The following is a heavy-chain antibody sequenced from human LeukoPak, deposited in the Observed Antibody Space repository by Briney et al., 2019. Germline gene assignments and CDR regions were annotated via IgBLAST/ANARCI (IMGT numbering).Heavy chain of an antibody. J-gene: IGHJ4*02. Sequence: ASVKVSFKASGYTFTSYGISWVRQAPGQGLEWMGWISAYNGNTNYAQKLQGRVTMTTDTSTSTAYMELRSLRSDDTAVYYCARAEDSSGYVGFDYWGQGTLVTVSS. CDR2: ISAYNGNT. D-gene: IGHD3-22*01. CDR1: GYTFTSYG. V-gene: IGHV1-18*01. CDR3: ARAEDSSGYVGFDY.